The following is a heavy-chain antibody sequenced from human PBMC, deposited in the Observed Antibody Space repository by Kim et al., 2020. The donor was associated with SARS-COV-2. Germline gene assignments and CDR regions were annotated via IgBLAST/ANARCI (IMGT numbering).Heavy chain of an antibody. J-gene: IGHJ4*02. V-gene: IGHV3-73*01. D-gene: IGHD3-9*01. CDR1: GFIFSGST. CDR3: ATYIDYFFNY. CDR2: IRSKPKNYAT. Sequence: GGSLRHSCAASGFIFSGSTIHWVRQASGKGLEWVGRIRSKPKNYATEYAVSVKGRFTVSRDDSKNTAYLQMNGLKTEDTAVYYCATYIDYFFNYWGQGIL.